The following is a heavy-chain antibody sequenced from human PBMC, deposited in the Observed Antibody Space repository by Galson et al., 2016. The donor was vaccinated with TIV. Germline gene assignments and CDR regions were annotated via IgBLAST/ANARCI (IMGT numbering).Heavy chain of an antibody. V-gene: IGHV3-30-3*01. J-gene: IGHJ4*02. Sequence: SLRLSCADPGFTFSYYPMHWVRQAPATGLEWVAVISYDGSNINYADSVKGRFTISRDNSKNTLYLQMNTLRTDDTAVYYCAKEVQRRLPYWGQGTLVTVSS. CDR1: GFTFSYYP. CDR3: AKEVQRRLPY. CDR2: ISYDGSNI. D-gene: IGHD1-1*01.